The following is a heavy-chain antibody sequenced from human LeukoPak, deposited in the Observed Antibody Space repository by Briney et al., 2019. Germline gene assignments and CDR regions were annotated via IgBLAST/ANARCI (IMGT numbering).Heavy chain of an antibody. J-gene: IGHJ5*02. Sequence: ASVKVSCKVSGYTFASYDINWVRQATGQGLEWMGWMNPNSGDTGYAQKFQGRVTMTRNTSISTAYMDLSSLRSEDTAVYYCARGPMVRGVSTYNWFDPWGQGTLVTVSS. CDR1: GYTFASYD. CDR3: ARGPMVRGVSTYNWFDP. D-gene: IGHD3-10*01. CDR2: MNPNSGDT. V-gene: IGHV1-8*01.